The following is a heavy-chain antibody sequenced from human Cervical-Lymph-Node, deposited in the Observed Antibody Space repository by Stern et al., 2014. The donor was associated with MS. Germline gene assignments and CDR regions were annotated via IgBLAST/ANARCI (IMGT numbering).Heavy chain of an antibody. Sequence: QVTLRESGPTLVKPTQTLTLTCSFPGFSLDTPGGGVGWIRQPPGKALEWLALIYWDDDRHYKPSLKSRLTLTKDTSKNQVVFTMTNMDPVDTATYHCAQVSVEVGGQFEYWGQGTLVTVSS. J-gene: IGHJ4*02. D-gene: IGHD6-19*01. V-gene: IGHV2-5*02. CDR3: AQVSVEVGGQFEY. CDR2: IYWDDDR. CDR1: GFSLDTPGGG.